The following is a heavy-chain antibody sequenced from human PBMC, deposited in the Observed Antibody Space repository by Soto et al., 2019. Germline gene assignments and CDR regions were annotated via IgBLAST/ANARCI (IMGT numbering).Heavy chain of an antibody. V-gene: IGHV4-4*02. Sequence: QVQLQESGPGLVKPSGTLSLTCTVSGGSISSSNWWNWVRQPPGKGLEWIGEIYHGGSTNSNPALKSRVTISVDKSKNKFSLQPTSVTAADTAVYYWARSYFGADYWGQGALGTVFS. CDR2: IYHGGST. CDR3: ARSYFGADY. J-gene: IGHJ4*02. D-gene: IGHD3-10*01. CDR1: GGSISSSNW.